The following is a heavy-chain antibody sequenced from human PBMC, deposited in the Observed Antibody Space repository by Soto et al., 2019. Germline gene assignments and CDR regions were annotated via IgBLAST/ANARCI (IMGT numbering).Heavy chain of an antibody. D-gene: IGHD5-12*01. J-gene: IGHJ4*02. V-gene: IGHV3-48*03. Sequence: TGGSLRLSCAASGFTFSISEMNWVRQAPGKGLEWVSYISNSGNTIYYADSVKGRFTISRDNARNSLYLQMNSLRAEDTAVYYCARGVEMATLAVRYYFDFWGRGTLVTVSS. CDR2: ISNSGNTI. CDR3: ARGVEMATLAVRYYFDF. CDR1: GFTFSISE.